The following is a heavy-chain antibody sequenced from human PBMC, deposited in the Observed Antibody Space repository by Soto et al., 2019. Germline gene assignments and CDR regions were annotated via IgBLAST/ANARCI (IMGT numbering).Heavy chain of an antibody. J-gene: IGHJ3*01. D-gene: IGHD2-2*01. Sequence: QEQLVQSGAEVKKPGSSVKVSCRASGDTFKNHGISWVRQAPGQGLEWMGSIIPVFGTTNYAQKSRGRLTLTAEKITTTAYMELSGLTSEDTAVYFCARETAELYYTEPSSAVDVWGQGTLITVSS. CDR3: ARETAELYYTEPSSAVDV. CDR2: IIPVFGTT. V-gene: IGHV1-69*06. CDR1: GDTFKNHG.